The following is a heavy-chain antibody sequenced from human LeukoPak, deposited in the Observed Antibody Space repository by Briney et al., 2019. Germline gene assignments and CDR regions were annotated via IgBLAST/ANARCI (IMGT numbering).Heavy chain of an antibody. CDR2: IKWNGSTT. Sequence: HPGGSLRLSCATSGFIFDDYDFTWVRQAPGKGLEWVSHIKWNGSTTDYADSVKGRFIISRDNAKSSLYLQMNSLRADDTAVYYCARQGGYHFPNAFDIWGQGTLVTVSS. CDR3: ARQGGYHFPNAFDI. J-gene: IGHJ3*02. CDR1: GFIFDDYD. V-gene: IGHV3-20*04. D-gene: IGHD5-12*01.